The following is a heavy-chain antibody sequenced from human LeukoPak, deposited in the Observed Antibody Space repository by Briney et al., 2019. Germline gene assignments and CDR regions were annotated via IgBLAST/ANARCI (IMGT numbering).Heavy chain of an antibody. J-gene: IGHJ1*01. D-gene: IGHD4-23*01. CDR1: GYTFSCYY. CDR2: INPNSGGT. V-gene: IGHV1-2*02. CDR3: ARAYRLSTTAGGTSFHH. Sequence: ASVKVSCKASGYTFSCYYMDGVRQAPGQGLEWMGWINPNSGGTNYAQKFQGRVTMTRDTSISTASMELSRLRSDDTAVCYCARAYRLSTTAGGTSFHHWGQGTLVTVSS.